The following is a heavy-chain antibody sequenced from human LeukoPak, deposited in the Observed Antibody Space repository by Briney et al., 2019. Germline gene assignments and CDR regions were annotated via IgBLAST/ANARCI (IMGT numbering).Heavy chain of an antibody. CDR3: ATGVNWNRAFDY. CDR2: FDPEDGET. J-gene: IGHJ4*02. V-gene: IGHV1-24*01. CDR1: GYTLTELS. Sequence: ASVKVSCKVSGYTLTELSMHWVRQAPGKGLEWMGGFDPEDGETIYAQKFQGRVTMTEDTSTDTAYMELSSLRSEDTAVYYCATGVNWNRAFDYWGQGTLVTVSS. D-gene: IGHD1-1*01.